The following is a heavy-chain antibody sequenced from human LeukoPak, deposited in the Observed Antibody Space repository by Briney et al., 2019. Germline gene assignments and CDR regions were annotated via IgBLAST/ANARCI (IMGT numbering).Heavy chain of an antibody. Sequence: PSETLSLTCSVSGGSVSSDSYYWSWIRQPPGKGLEWIGYIYHSGSTYYNPSLKSRVTISVDRSKNQFSLKLSSVTAADTAVYYCARGLYSSSWYFPDYWGQGTLVTVSS. J-gene: IGHJ4*02. CDR2: IYHSGST. V-gene: IGHV4-61*01. CDR1: GGSVSSDSYY. D-gene: IGHD6-13*01. CDR3: ARGLYSSSWYFPDY.